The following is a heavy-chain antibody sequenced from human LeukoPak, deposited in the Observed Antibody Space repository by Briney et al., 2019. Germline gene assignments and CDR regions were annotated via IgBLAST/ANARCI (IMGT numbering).Heavy chain of an antibody. V-gene: IGHV3-15*01. CDR1: GFTFTNAW. D-gene: IGHD3-10*01. Sequence: PGGSLRLSCVDSGFTFTNAWMSWVRQAPGKGLEWIGRIKSKTDGETTNYAEPVRGRFTISRDDSKSAVYLLMNSLKIEDTAVYYCTTDLGTYYHGSQRLIPIDYWGQGTLVTVSS. J-gene: IGHJ4*02. CDR3: TTDLGTYYHGSQRLIPIDY. CDR2: IKSKTDGETT.